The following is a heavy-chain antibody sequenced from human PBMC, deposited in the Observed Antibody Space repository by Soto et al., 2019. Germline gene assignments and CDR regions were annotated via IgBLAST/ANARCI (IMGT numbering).Heavy chain of an antibody. V-gene: IGHV1-69*13. CDR1: GGTFSSYA. D-gene: IGHD6-19*01. Sequence: SVKVSCKASGGTFSSYAISWVRQAPGQGLEWMGGIIPIFGTANYAQKFQGRVTITADESTSTAYMELSSLRSEDTAVYYCARDGPPYSSGWYNWFDPWGQGTLVTVSS. CDR2: IIPIFGTA. J-gene: IGHJ5*02. CDR3: ARDGPPYSSGWYNWFDP.